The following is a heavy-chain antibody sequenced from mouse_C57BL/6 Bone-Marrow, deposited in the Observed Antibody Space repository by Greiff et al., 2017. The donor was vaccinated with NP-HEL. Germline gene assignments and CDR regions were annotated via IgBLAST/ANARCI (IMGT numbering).Heavy chain of an antibody. CDR3: ARCNWDVDDY. D-gene: IGHD4-1*01. CDR1: GYSITSGYY. V-gene: IGHV3-6*01. J-gene: IGHJ2*01. Sequence: EVQLQQSGPGLVKPSQSLSLTCSVTGYSITSGYYWNWIRQFPGNKLEWMGYISYDGSNNYNPSLKNRISITRDTSKNQFFLKLNSVTTEDTATYYCARCNWDVDDYWGQGTTLTVSS. CDR2: ISYDGSN.